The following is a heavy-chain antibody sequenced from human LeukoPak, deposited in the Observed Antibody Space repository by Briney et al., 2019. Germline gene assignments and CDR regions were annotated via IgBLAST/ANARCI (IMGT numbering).Heavy chain of an antibody. Sequence: GGSLRLSCTASGFTLSGSHMHWVRQAPGKGLEWVGHIRRNYETAYGASVKGRFTISRDDSKNMAYLHMNSLRSEDTAFYFCARQTNSCHDYWGQGALVTVSS. J-gene: IGHJ4*02. CDR3: ARQTNSCHDY. V-gene: IGHV3-73*01. CDR1: GFTLSGSH. CDR2: IRRNYET. D-gene: IGHD2-2*01.